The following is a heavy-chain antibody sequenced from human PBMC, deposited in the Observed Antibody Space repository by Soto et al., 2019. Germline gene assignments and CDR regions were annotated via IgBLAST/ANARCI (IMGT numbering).Heavy chain of an antibody. D-gene: IGHD6-19*01. Sequence: QVQLVESGGGVVQPGRSLRLSCAASGFTFSSYAMHWVRQAPGKGLEWVAVISYDGSNKYYADSVKGRFTIYRDNSKNTLYLQMNSLRAEDTAVYYCARDLFPYSSGWTMDVWGQGTTVTVSS. V-gene: IGHV3-30-3*01. CDR2: ISYDGSNK. J-gene: IGHJ6*02. CDR1: GFTFSSYA. CDR3: ARDLFPYSSGWTMDV.